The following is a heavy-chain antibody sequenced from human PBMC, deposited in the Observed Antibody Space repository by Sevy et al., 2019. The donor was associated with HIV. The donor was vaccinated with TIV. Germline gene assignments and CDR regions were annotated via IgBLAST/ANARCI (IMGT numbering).Heavy chain of an antibody. V-gene: IGHV3-30*02. CDR1: GFTFSSYG. CDR3: AKDSRAVVTNWCDP. J-gene: IGHJ5*02. D-gene: IGHD2-15*01. Sequence: GGSLRLSCAASGFTFSSYGMHWVRQAPGKGLEWVAFIRYDGSNKYYADSVKGRFTISRDNSKNTLYLQMNSLRAEDTTVYYCAKDSRAVVTNWCDPWGQGTLVTVSS. CDR2: IRYDGSNK.